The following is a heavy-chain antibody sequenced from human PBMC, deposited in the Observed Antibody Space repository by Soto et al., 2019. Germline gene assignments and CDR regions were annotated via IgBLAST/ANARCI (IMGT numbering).Heavy chain of an antibody. CDR2: ISYDGSNK. CDR1: GFTFSSYG. D-gene: IGHD1-26*01. V-gene: IGHV3-30*18. CDR3: AKDKQPKRRSVSKGYFDY. J-gene: IGHJ4*02. Sequence: QVQLVESGGGVVQPGRSLRLSCAASGFTFSSYGMHWVRQAPGKGLEWVAVISYDGSNKYYADSVKGRFTISRDNSKNTLYLQMNSLRAEDTAVYYCAKDKQPKRRSVSKGYFDYLGQGTLVTVSS.